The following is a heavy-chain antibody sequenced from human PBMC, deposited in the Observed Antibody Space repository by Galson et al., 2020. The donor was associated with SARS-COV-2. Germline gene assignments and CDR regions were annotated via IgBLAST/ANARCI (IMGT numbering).Heavy chain of an antibody. CDR2: INHSGST. D-gene: IGHD6-13*01. J-gene: IGHJ4*02. Sequence: SETPSLTCAVYGGSFSGYYWSWIRQPPGKGLEWIGEINHSGSTNYNPSLKSRVTISVDTSKNQFSLKLSSVTAADTAVYYCARGEYSSSWYGRNYFDYWGQGTLVTVSS. CDR1: GGSFSGYY. CDR3: ARGEYSSSWYGRNYFDY. V-gene: IGHV4-34*01.